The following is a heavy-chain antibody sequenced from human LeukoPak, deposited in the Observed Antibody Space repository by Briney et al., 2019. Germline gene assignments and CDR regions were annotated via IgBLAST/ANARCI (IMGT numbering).Heavy chain of an antibody. D-gene: IGHD3-10*01. CDR2: IYNNGRT. V-gene: IGHV4-39*01. J-gene: IGHJ4*02. Sequence: PSETLSLTCSVSGDSVSNSRVYWGWIRQTPGEGLEWIGSIYNNGRTYYKSSLESRVTISVDTPKNQFSLKLSSVTAADTAVYYCARRLDFGPGSRFDSWGQGTLVTVSS. CDR1: GDSVSNSRVY. CDR3: ARRLDFGPGSRFDS.